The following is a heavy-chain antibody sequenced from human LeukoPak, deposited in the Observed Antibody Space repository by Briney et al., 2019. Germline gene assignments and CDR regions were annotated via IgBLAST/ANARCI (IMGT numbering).Heavy chain of an antibody. V-gene: IGHV4-61*02. CDR2: IYTSGST. Sequence: TLSLTCTVSGGSISSGSYYWSWIRQPAGKGLEWIGRIYTSGSTNYNPSLKSRVTISVDTSKNQFSLKLSSVTAADTAVYYCARDHGWLYNWFDPWGQGTLVTVSS. D-gene: IGHD3-22*01. CDR1: GGSISSGSYY. J-gene: IGHJ5*02. CDR3: ARDHGWLYNWFDP.